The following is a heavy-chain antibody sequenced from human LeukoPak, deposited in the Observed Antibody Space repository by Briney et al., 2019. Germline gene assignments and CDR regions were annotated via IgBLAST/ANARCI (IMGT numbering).Heavy chain of an antibody. CDR3: AGRLDPHSDY. V-gene: IGHV3-7*01. CDR1: GFNFSNFR. Sequence: GGSLTLSCAPSGFNFSNFRKIGLRQTPGKGLEWLANIKQDGNEKDYVDSVKGRFTISRDNAKNSVYLQLNSLRVEDTGIYYCAGRLDPHSDYWGQGTLVTVSS. CDR2: IKQDGNEK. J-gene: IGHJ4*01. D-gene: IGHD3-16*01.